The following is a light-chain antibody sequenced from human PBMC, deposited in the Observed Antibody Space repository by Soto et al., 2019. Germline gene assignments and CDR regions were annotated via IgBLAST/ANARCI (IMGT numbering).Light chain of an antibody. V-gene: IGKV1-5*01. CDR3: QQYNSYWT. J-gene: IGKJ1*01. Sequence: DIQMTQAPSTLSASVGDRVTINCRASQSISSWLAWYQQKPGKAPKLLIYDASSLESGVPSRFSVSGSGTEFTLTISSLQPDDFATYYCQQYNSYWTFGQGTKVEIK. CDR2: DAS. CDR1: QSISSW.